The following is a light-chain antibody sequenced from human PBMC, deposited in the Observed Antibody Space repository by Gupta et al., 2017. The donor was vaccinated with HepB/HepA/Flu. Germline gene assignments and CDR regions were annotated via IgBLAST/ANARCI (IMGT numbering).Light chain of an antibody. Sequence: EIVLTQSPATLSLSPGERATLSCRASQSISVALAWYQQKPGRSPRLLISDASNRATGIPARFSGSGSGTDFTLTISSLEPEDIAVYFCQHRGNWPLTFGGGTKVEIK. CDR3: QHRGNWPLT. J-gene: IGKJ4*01. CDR1: QSISVA. CDR2: DAS. V-gene: IGKV3-11*01.